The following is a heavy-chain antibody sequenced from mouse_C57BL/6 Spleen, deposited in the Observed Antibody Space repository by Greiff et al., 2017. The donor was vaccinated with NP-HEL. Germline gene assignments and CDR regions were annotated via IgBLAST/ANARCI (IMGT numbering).Heavy chain of an antibody. CDR1: GFTFSSYG. Sequence: EVNVVESGGDLVKPGGSLKLSCAASGFTFSSYGMSWVRQTPDKRLEWVATISSGGSYTYYPDSVKGRFTISRDNAKNTLYLQMSSLKSEDTAMYYCARQDSRGWYFDVWGTGTTVTVSS. J-gene: IGHJ1*03. CDR2: ISSGGSYT. V-gene: IGHV5-6*01. CDR3: ARQDSRGWYFDV.